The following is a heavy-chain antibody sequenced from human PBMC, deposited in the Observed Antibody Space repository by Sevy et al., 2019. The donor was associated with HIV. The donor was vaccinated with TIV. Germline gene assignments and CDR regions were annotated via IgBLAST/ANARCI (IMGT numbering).Heavy chain of an antibody. CDR2: ISNSGNSM. J-gene: IGHJ4*02. V-gene: IGHV3-48*03. CDR3: ASDLPPSATTVAHFDC. Sequence: GGSLRLSCVASGFTFSSYEMNWVRQAPGKGLEWVAYISNSGNSMYYSDSVKGRVTITIDIDRNSLYTQMNSLRAEDTAVYYCASDLPPSATTVAHFDCWGQGTLVTVSS. D-gene: IGHD4-17*01. CDR1: GFTFSSYE.